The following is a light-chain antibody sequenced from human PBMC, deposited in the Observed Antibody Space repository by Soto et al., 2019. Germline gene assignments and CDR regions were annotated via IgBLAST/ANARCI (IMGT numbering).Light chain of an antibody. CDR2: QAS. CDR1: QSISRQ. Sequence: DIQMTQSPSTLSASVGDRVSITCRASQSISRQLAWYQKKPGKTPNLLIYQASNLENGVPSRFTGSGSGTEFNLTISSLQHDDLATYYFLQYQIYWTFGQGTKVEVK. V-gene: IGKV1-5*03. J-gene: IGKJ1*01. CDR3: LQYQIYWT.